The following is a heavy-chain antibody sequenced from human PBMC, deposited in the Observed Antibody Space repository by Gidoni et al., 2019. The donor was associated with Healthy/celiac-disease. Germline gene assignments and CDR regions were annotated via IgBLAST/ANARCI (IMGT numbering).Heavy chain of an antibody. CDR1: GFTFSGSA. CDR3: TRHVSTPDPQQTL. Sequence: EVQLVESGGGLVQPGGSLKLSCAASGFTFSGSAMHWVRQASGKGLEGVGRIRSKANSYATAYAASVKGRFTISRDDSKNTAYLQMNSLKTEDTAVYYCTRHVSTPDPQQTLWGQGTLVTVSS. J-gene: IGHJ4*02. V-gene: IGHV3-73*02. D-gene: IGHD6-13*01. CDR2: IRSKANSYAT.